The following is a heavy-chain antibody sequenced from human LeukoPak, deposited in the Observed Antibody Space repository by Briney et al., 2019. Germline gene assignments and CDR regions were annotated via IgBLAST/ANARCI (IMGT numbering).Heavy chain of an antibody. CDR2: INPSGGST. V-gene: IGHV1-46*01. Sequence: ASVKVSCKASGYTFTGHYMHWVRQAPGQGLEWMGIINPSGGSTSYAQKFQGRVTMTRDMSTSTVYMELRSLRSDDTAVYYCARDRAEVYYYDSSGYYPDAFDIWGQGTMVTVSS. CDR1: GYTFTGHY. J-gene: IGHJ3*02. D-gene: IGHD3-22*01. CDR3: ARDRAEVYYYDSSGYYPDAFDI.